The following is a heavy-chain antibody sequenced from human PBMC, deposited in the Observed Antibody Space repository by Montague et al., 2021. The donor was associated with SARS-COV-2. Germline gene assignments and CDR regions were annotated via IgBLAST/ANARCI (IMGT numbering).Heavy chain of an antibody. CDR3: ARDPGIPSAGTVGHFDS. CDR1: GFTFSNYW. Sequence: SLRLSCAASGFTFSNYWMSWVRQAPGKGPEWVANIHQDGNWIYYMDSVRGLFTISRDNARKSLYLQMSSLRDDDTAIYYCARDPGIPSAGTVGHFDSWGQGILVIVSS. D-gene: IGHD6-13*01. CDR2: IHQDGNWI. V-gene: IGHV3-7*01. J-gene: IGHJ5*01.